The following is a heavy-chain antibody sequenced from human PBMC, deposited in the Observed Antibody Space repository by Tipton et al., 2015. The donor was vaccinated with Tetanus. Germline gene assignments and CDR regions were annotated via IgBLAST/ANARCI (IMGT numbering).Heavy chain of an antibody. V-gene: IGHV4-39*07. CDR1: GVSISNSSHY. D-gene: IGHD1-26*01. CDR3: ARDSGSYQIPDY. Sequence: TLSLTCTVSGVSISNSSHYWGWIRQSPGKGLEWIGYISYSGSTTYNPSLKSRVTISLDTSKKQFSLKLSSVTAADTAVYFCARDSGSYQIPDYWGQGTLVTVSS. CDR2: ISYSGST. J-gene: IGHJ4*02.